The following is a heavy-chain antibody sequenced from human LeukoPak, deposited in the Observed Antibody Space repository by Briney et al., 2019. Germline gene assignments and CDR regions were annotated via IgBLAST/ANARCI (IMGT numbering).Heavy chain of an antibody. Sequence: ASVKVSCKASGYTFTSYGISWVRQAPGQGLEWMGWISAYNGNTNYAQKLQGRVTMTTDTSTSTAYMELRSLRSDDTAVYYCARVGSADYGDYRGAFNIWGQGTMVTVPS. D-gene: IGHD4-17*01. J-gene: IGHJ3*02. V-gene: IGHV1-18*04. CDR3: ARVGSADYGDYRGAFNI. CDR2: ISAYNGNT. CDR1: GYTFTSYG.